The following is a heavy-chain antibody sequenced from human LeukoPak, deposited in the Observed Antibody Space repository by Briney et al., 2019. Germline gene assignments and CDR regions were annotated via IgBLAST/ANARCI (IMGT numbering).Heavy chain of an antibody. J-gene: IGHJ2*01. CDR2: MNPNSGNT. D-gene: IGHD3-22*01. CDR3: ARDRGPWTYYYDSSGYSGYFDL. Sequence: ASVKVSCKASGYTFTSYDINWVRQATGQGLEWMGWMNPNSGNTGYAQKFQGRVTMTRNTSISTAYMELSSLRSEDTAVYYCARDRGPWTYYYDSSGYSGYFDLWGRGTLVTVSS. CDR1: GYTFTSYD. V-gene: IGHV1-8*01.